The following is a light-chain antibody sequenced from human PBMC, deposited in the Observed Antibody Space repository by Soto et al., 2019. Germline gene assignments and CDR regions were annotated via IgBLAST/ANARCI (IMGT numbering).Light chain of an antibody. CDR2: KAS. J-gene: IGKJ1*01. CDR3: QQYNSYPWT. Sequence: DIQMTQSPSTLSASVGDRVTITCRASQSISSWLAWYQQKPGKAPKLLIYKASSLESGVPSRFSGSGSGTEFTLTSSSLQPDDCATYYCQQYNSYPWTFGQGTKVEIK. V-gene: IGKV1-5*03. CDR1: QSISSW.